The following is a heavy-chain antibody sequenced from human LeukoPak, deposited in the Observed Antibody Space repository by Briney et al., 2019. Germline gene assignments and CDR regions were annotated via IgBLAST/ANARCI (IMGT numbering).Heavy chain of an antibody. CDR3: ATGVYEGHIGSNWFDP. Sequence: ASVKVSCKVSGYTLTELSMHWVRQAPGKGLEWMGGFDPEDGETIYAQKFQGRVTMTEDTSTDTAYMELSSLRSEDTAVYYCATGVYEGHIGSNWFDPWGQGTLVTVSS. D-gene: IGHD5/OR15-5a*01. V-gene: IGHV1-24*01. J-gene: IGHJ5*02. CDR2: FDPEDGET. CDR1: GYTLTELS.